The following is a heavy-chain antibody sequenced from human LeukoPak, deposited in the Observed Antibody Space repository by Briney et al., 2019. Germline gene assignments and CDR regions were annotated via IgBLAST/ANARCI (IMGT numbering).Heavy chain of an antibody. CDR3: ARDRAAAGSALNSAAFDI. CDR2: ISAYNGNT. V-gene: IGHV1-18*01. CDR1: GYTFTSYG. Sequence: ASVKVSCKASGYTFTSYGISWERQAPGQGLEWMGWISAYNGNTNYAQKLQGRVTMTTDTSTSTAYMELRSLRSDDTAVYYCARDRAAAGSALNSAAFDIWGQGTMVTVSS. J-gene: IGHJ3*02. D-gene: IGHD6-13*01.